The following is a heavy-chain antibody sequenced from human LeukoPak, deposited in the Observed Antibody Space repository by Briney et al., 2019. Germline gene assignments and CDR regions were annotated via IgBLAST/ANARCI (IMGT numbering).Heavy chain of an antibody. CDR2: TYYRSKWSN. Sequence: SQTLSLTCAISGDSVSINTVTWNWIRQSPSRGLECLGRTYYRSKWSNDYAVFVKSRITVNPDTSKNQFSLQLNSVTPEDTAVYYCARVTSGVFGFWGQGTLVTVSS. V-gene: IGHV6-1*01. CDR3: ARVTSGVFGF. J-gene: IGHJ4*02. D-gene: IGHD2-15*01. CDR1: GDSVSINTVT.